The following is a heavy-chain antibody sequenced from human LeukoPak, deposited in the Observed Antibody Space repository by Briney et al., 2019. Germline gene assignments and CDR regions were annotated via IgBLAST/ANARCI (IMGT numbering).Heavy chain of an antibody. CDR1: GYTFTGYY. J-gene: IGHJ5*02. D-gene: IGHD3-3*01. CDR2: INPNSGGT. Sequence: AASVKVSCKASGYTFTGYYMHWVRQAPGQGLEWMGWINPNSGGTNYAQKFQGGVTMTRDTSISTAYMELSRLRSDDTAVHYCARGQTYYDFWSDKLKNWFDPWGQGTLVTVSS. CDR3: ARGQTYYDFWSDKLKNWFDP. V-gene: IGHV1-2*02.